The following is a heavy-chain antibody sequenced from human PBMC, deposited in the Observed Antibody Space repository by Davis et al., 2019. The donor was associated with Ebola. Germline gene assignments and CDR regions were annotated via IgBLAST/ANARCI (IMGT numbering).Heavy chain of an antibody. V-gene: IGHV3-48*01. Sequence: GESLKISCAASGFTFSSYSMNWVRQAPGKGLEWVSYISSSSSTIYYADSVKGRFTISRDNAKNTLYLQMNSLRAEDTAVYYCARSRGVRYFDWLLGFDYWGQGTLVTVSS. J-gene: IGHJ4*02. D-gene: IGHD3-9*01. CDR3: ARSRGVRYFDWLLGFDY. CDR2: ISSSSSTI. CDR1: GFTFSSYS.